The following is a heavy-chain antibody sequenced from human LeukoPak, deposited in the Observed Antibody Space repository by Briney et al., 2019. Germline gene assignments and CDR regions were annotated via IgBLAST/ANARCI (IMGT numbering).Heavy chain of an antibody. J-gene: IGHJ6*03. D-gene: IGHD6-6*01. CDR2: IYYSWST. CDR3: ARDRYSSSSRKNYYYYMDV. V-gene: IGHV4-59*01. Sequence: MTSETLSLTCTVSGGSISSYYWSWIRQPPGKGLEWIGYIYYSWSTNYNPSLKSRVTISVDTSENQFSLKLSSVTAADTAVYYCARDRYSSSSRKNYYYYMDVWGKGTTVTVSS. CDR1: GGSISSYY.